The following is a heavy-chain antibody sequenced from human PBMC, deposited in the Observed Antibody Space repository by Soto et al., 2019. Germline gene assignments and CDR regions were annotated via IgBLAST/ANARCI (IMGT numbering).Heavy chain of an antibody. D-gene: IGHD5-12*01. V-gene: IGHV3-23*01. CDR3: AKLSGYASPGHAENHWDY. CDR1: GFTFSSYA. J-gene: IGHJ4*02. CDR2: ISGSGGST. Sequence: EVQLLESGGGLVQPGGSLRLSCAASGFTFSSYAMSWVRQAPGKGLEWVSAISGSGGSTYYADSVKGRFTISRDNSKNTLYLQMNSLRAEDTAVYYCAKLSGYASPGHAENHWDYWGQGTLVTVSS.